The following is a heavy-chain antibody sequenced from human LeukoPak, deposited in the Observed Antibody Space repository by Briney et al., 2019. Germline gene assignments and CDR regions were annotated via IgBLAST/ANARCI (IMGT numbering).Heavy chain of an antibody. Sequence: GGSLRLSCAASGFTFSSYWMSWVRQAPGKGLEWVADIKQDGSEKYYVDSVEGRFTISRDNAKNSLYLQMNSLRAEDTAVYYCARAMIVVDEFDYWGQGTLVTVSS. CDR2: IKQDGSEK. J-gene: IGHJ4*02. V-gene: IGHV3-7*01. CDR1: GFTFSSYW. CDR3: ARAMIVVDEFDY. D-gene: IGHD3-22*01.